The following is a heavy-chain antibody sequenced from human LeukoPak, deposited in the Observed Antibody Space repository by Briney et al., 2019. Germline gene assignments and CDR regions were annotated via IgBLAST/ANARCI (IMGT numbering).Heavy chain of an antibody. CDR3: ASTKLETRAFDI. CDR2: IIPIFGTA. J-gene: IGHJ3*02. Sequence: GSSVKVSCKASGGTFSSYAISWVRQAPGQGREWMGGIIPIFGTANYAQKFQGRVTITADESTSTAYMELSSLSSEDTAVYYCASTKLETRAFDIWGQGTMVTVSS. V-gene: IGHV1-69*01. CDR1: GGTFSSYA. D-gene: IGHD1-1*01.